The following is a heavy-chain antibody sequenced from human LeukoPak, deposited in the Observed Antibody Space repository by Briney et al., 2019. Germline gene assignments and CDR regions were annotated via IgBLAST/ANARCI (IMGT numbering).Heavy chain of an antibody. CDR3: ARVEHSSSWCFDY. CDR1: GGSISSYY. J-gene: IGHJ4*02. D-gene: IGHD6-13*01. CDR2: IYYSGST. Sequence: SETLSLTCTVSGGSISSYYWGWIRQPPGKGLEWVGYIYYSGSTNYNPSLKSRVTISVDTSKNQFSLKLSSVTAADTTVYYCARVEHSSSWCFDYWGQGTPVTVSS. V-gene: IGHV4-59*01.